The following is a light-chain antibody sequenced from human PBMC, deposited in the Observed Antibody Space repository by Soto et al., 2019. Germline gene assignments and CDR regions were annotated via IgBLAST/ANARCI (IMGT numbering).Light chain of an antibody. CDR2: GNS. J-gene: IGLJ2*01. V-gene: IGLV1-40*01. CDR3: QSYDSSLSGSVV. Sequence: QSVLTQPPSVSGAPGQRVTISCTGSSSNIGAGYDIHWYQQLPGTAPKLLIYGNSNRPSGVPDRFSGSKSGTSASLAITGLQAEDEADYYCQSYDSSLSGSVVFGGGTKVTDL. CDR1: SSNIGAGYD.